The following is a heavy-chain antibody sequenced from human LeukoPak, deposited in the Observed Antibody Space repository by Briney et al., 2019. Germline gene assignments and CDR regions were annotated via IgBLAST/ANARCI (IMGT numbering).Heavy chain of an antibody. CDR1: GFTFSHYY. D-gene: IGHD3-16*01. V-gene: IGHV3-64*01. J-gene: IGHJ4*02. Sequence: GGSLRLSCAGSGFTFSHYYMQWVRQAPGKGLEYVSAISYNGDGTYYGKSVKGRFTISRDNSKKTLYLQMGSLRAEDTAVYYCARDPSVGGFSGSELDFWGQGTLVTVSS. CDR3: ARDPSVGGFSGSELDF. CDR2: ISYNGDGT.